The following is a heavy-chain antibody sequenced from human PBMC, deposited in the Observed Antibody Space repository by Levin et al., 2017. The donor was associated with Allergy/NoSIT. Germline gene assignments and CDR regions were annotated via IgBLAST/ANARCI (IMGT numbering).Heavy chain of an antibody. CDR2: ISNSGGST. J-gene: IGHJ4*02. CDR1: GFTFSSHA. V-gene: IGHV3-23*01. Sequence: GGSLRLSCAASGFTFSSHAMSWVRQAPGTGLEWVSGISNSGGSTYYADSVKGRFTISRDNSKNTLYLQMNSLRAEDTAVYYCAKDTPDRSPGPYFDCWGQGTLVTVSS. CDR3: AKDTPDRSPGPYFDC.